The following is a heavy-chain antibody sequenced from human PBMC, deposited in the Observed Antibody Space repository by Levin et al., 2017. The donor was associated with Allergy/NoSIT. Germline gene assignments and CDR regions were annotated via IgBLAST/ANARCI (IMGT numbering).Heavy chain of an antibody. V-gene: IGHV4-31*03. D-gene: IGHD2-15*01. CDR3: ARVSCSGGSCYGLWYFDL. CDR2: IYYSGST. J-gene: IGHJ2*01. CDR1: GGSISSGDYY. Sequence: SQTLSLTCTVSGGSISSGDYYWSWIRQHPGKGLEWIGYIYYSGSTYNDPSLKSRVTISVDTSKNQFSLKLTSVTAADTAVYYCARVSCSGGSCYGLWYFDLWGRGTLVTVSS.